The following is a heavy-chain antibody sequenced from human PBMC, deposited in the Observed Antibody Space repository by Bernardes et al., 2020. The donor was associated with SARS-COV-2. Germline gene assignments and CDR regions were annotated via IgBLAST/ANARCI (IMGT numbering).Heavy chain of an antibody. J-gene: IGHJ4*02. D-gene: IGHD6-6*01. CDR3: ARSAFLSSSPKYYFDY. CDR2: INTDGSTT. V-gene: IGHV3-74*01. CDR1: GFTFSSYW. Sequence: GGSLRLSCAASGFTFSSYWMHWVRQAPGKGLVWVARINTDGSTTTYADSVKGRVAISRDNAKNTVYLQMNSLRAEDTAVYYCARSAFLSSSPKYYFDYWGQGALVTVSS.